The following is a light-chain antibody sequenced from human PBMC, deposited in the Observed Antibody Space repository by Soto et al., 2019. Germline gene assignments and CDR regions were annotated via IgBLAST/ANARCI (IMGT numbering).Light chain of an antibody. CDR2: WAS. V-gene: IGKV4-1*01. CDR3: QQYYTTPIT. Sequence: DIVMTQSPDSLAVSLGERATINCKSSQTVLYSSNNKKYLAWYQQKPGQPPKLLIYWASTRESGVPDRFSGSGSGTDFTLTISSPQAEDVAVYYCQQYYTTPITFGQGTRLEIK. J-gene: IGKJ5*01. CDR1: QTVLYSSNNKKY.